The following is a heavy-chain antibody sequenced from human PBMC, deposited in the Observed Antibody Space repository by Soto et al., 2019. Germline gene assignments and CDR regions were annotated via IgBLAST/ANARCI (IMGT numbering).Heavy chain of an antibody. D-gene: IGHD3-3*01. J-gene: IGHJ6*02. CDR2: IIPIFGTA. CDR1: GGTFSSYA. CDR3: ARLRFLEWLSMTGYYYYGMDV. V-gene: IGHV1-69*13. Sequence: SVKVSCKASGGTFSSYAISWVRQAPGQGLEWMGGIIPIFGTANYAQKFQGRVTITADESTSTAYMELSSLRSEDTAVYYCARLRFLEWLSMTGYYYYGMDVWGQGTTVTVSS.